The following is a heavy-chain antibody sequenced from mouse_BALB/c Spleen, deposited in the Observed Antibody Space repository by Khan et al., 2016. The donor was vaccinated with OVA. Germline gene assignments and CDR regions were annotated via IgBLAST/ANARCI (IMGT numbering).Heavy chain of an antibody. CDR3: ARIYGGDFDY. D-gene: IGHD1-1*01. J-gene: IGHJ2*01. Sequence: EVQLQESGPGLVKPSQSLSLTCTVTGYSITTDYAWNWIRQFPGNKLEWMGYINYSGNTKYNPSLKSRISITRDTSKNQFFLQLKSVTTEDTARYYCARIYGGDFDYWGQGTTLIISS. V-gene: IGHV3-2*02. CDR2: INYSGNT. CDR1: GYSITTDYA.